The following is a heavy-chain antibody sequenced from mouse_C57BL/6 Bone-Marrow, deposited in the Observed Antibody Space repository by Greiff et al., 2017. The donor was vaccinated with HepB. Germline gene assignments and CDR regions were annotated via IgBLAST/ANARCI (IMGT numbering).Heavy chain of an antibody. CDR1: GYTFTDYE. Sequence: VQLQQSGAELVRPGASVTLSCKASGYTFTDYEMHWVKQTPVHGLDWIGAIDPETGGTAYNQKFKSKAILTADKSSSTAYMELSSLTSEDSAVYYCTKPYYGSSPFAYWGQGTLVTVSA. V-gene: IGHV1-15*01. CDR3: TKPYYGSSPFAY. CDR2: IDPETGGT. J-gene: IGHJ3*01. D-gene: IGHD1-1*01.